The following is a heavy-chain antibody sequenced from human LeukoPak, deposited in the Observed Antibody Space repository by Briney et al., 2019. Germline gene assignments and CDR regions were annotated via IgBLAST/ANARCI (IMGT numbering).Heavy chain of an antibody. D-gene: IGHD6-19*01. V-gene: IGHV4-59*01. CDR3: ARETGYSSGWYDY. Sequence: SETLSLTCTVSGGSISSYYWSWIRQPPGKGLGWIGYIYYSGSTNYNPSLKSRVTISVDTSKNQFSLKLSSVTAADTAVYYCARETGYSSGWYDYWGQGTLVTVSS. J-gene: IGHJ4*02. CDR2: IYYSGST. CDR1: GGSISSYY.